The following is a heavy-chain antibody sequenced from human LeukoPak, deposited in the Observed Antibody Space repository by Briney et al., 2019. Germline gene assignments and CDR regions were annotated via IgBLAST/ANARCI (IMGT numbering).Heavy chain of an antibody. Sequence: ASVKVSCKASGYTFTSYGISWVRQAPGQGLEWMGWISAYNGNTNYAQKLQGRVTMTTDTSTSTAYMELRSLRSDDTAVYYCAREGYCSSTSCYTLDDYYYYGMGVWGQGTTVTVSS. D-gene: IGHD2-2*02. CDR1: GYTFTSYG. J-gene: IGHJ6*02. CDR3: AREGYCSSTSCYTLDDYYYYGMGV. CDR2: ISAYNGNT. V-gene: IGHV1-18*01.